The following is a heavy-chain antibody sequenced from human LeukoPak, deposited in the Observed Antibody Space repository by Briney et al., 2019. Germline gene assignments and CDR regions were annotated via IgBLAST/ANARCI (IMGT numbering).Heavy chain of an antibody. V-gene: IGHV3-48*02. J-gene: IGHJ5*02. D-gene: IGHD4-11*01. CDR2: ISSSSRAT. Sequence: GGSLRLSCVASGFTFSSYSMNWVRQAPGKGLEWVSYISSSSRATYYADSVKGRFTISRDNAKNSLYLQMNSLTDEDTAVYYCAAYSNYAYSFDPWGQGTLVTVSS. CDR1: GFTFSSYS. CDR3: AAYSNYAYSFDP.